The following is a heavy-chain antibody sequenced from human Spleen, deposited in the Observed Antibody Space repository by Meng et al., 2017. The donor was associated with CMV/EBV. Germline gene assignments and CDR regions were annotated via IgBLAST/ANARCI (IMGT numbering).Heavy chain of an antibody. D-gene: IGHD1-7*01. V-gene: IGHV4-4*07. Sequence: VSGGPITVYYWSWSRQPAGKGLDWIGRIYTSGSTNYNPSLKSRLTMSVDTSNNQFSLKLSSLTAADTAVYYCARETTGTTAGRWFDPWGQGTLVTVSS. CDR2: IYTSGST. J-gene: IGHJ5*02. CDR3: ARETTGTTAGRWFDP. CDR1: GGPITVYY.